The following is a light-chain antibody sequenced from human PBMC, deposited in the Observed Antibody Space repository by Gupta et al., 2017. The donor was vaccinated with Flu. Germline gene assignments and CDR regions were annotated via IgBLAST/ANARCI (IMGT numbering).Light chain of an antibody. J-gene: IGLJ3*02. V-gene: IGLV5-45*03. CDR2: YKSDSDK. CDR1: SGIDVGTYK. CDR3: MIWHSSTWV. Sequence: VLTQPSSLSASPGASASLTCTLRSGIDVGTYKIYWFQQKPGSPPQYLLKYKSDSDKEQGSGVPSRFSGSKDASANAGILLISGLQAEDEADYYCMIWHSSTWVFGGGIKLTVL.